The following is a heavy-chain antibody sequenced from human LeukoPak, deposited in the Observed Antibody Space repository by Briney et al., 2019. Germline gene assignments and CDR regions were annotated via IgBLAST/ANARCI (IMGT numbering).Heavy chain of an antibody. CDR2: IHTSGST. V-gene: IGHV4-61*02. Sequence: SQTLSLTCTVSGGSISSGSYYWSWIRQPAGKGLEWIGRIHTSGSTNYNPSLKSRVTISVDTSKNQFSLKLSSVTAADTAVYYCARLIAAAGILFWDYWGQGTLVTVSS. J-gene: IGHJ4*02. CDR3: ARLIAAAGILFWDY. D-gene: IGHD6-13*01. CDR1: GGSISSGSYY.